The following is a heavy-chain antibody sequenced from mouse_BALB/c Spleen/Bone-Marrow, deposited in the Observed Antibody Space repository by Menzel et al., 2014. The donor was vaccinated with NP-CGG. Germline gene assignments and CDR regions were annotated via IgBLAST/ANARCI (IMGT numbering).Heavy chain of an antibody. CDR3: ARYGYYDATDY. CDR1: GFTFSSFG. J-gene: IGHJ4*01. V-gene: IGHV5-17*02. D-gene: IGHD2-2*01. CDR2: ISSGSSTI. Sequence: EVQGVESGGGLVQPGGSRKLSCAASGFTFSSFGMHWVRQAPEKGLEWVAYISSGSSTIYYADTVKGRFTISRDNPKNTLFLQMTSLRSEDTAMYYCARYGYYDATDYWGQGTSVTVSS.